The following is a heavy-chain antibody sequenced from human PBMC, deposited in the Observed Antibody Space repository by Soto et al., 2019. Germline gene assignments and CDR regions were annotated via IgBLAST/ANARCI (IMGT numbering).Heavy chain of an antibody. J-gene: IGHJ5*02. Sequence: QVQLQQWGAGLLKPSETLSLTCAVYGGSFSGYYWSWIRQPPGKGLEWIGEINESGSTKHNPSLKGRVTISVDTSKNQFSLKLSSVTAADTAVYYCARSRRGFGSSWLDWFDPWGQGTLVTVSS. CDR1: GGSFSGYY. V-gene: IGHV4-34*01. D-gene: IGHD6-13*01. CDR3: ARSRRGFGSSWLDWFDP. CDR2: INESGST.